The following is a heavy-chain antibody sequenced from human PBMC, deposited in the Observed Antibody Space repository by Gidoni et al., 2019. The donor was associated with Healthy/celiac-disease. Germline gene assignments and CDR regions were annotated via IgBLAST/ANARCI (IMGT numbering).Heavy chain of an antibody. D-gene: IGHD6-13*01. Sequence: QVQLQQWGAGRLKPSETLSLTCAVYGGSFSGYYWSWIRQPPGKGLEWIGEINHSGSTNYTPSLTSRVTISVDTSKNQFSLKLSSVTAADTAVYYCASARGLYSSSWSGYYYYMDVWGKGTTVTVSS. V-gene: IGHV4-34*01. CDR2: INHSGST. CDR3: ASARGLYSSSWSGYYYYMDV. CDR1: GGSFSGYY. J-gene: IGHJ6*03.